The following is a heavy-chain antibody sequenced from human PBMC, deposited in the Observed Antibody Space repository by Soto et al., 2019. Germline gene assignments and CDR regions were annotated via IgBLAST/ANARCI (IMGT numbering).Heavy chain of an antibody. J-gene: IGHJ4*02. Sequence: EVQLVESGGALVQPGGSLRLSCVASGFSFSSYWIHWVRHVPGKGLVWVSRINGAGSNTDYADSVKGRFTISRDNTKNTLYLQMNSLRADDTAVYYCARDRFGGNTDYWGQGTLVTVSS. D-gene: IGHD2-15*01. CDR2: INGAGSNT. CDR1: GFSFSSYW. V-gene: IGHV3-74*01. CDR3: ARDRFGGNTDY.